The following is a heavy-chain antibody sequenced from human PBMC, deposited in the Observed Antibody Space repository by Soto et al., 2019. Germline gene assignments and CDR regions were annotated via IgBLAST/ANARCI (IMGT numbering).Heavy chain of an antibody. Sequence: SETLSLTCTVSGGSISTRSSYWGWIRQPPGKGLEWIGSIYYIGNTYYNPSLKSRVAISVDTSKTHFSLKLNSVTAADTAVYYCARHGTILFPNYYFDYWGRGTLVTVSS. CDR1: GGSISTRSSY. V-gene: IGHV4-39*01. CDR2: IYYIGNT. D-gene: IGHD2-15*01. CDR3: ARHGTILFPNYYFDY. J-gene: IGHJ4*02.